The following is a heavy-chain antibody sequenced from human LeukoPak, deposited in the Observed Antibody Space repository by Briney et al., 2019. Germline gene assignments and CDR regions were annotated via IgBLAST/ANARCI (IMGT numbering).Heavy chain of an antibody. Sequence: SETLSLTCIVSGGSISSGGYYWGWIRQPPGKGLEWIGSIYYSGSTYYNPSLKSRVTISVDTSKNQFSLKLSSVTAADTAVYYCARHNLYDFWSGYYLYNWFDPWGQGTLVTVSS. V-gene: IGHV4-39*01. J-gene: IGHJ5*02. CDR1: GGSISSGGYY. CDR2: IYYSGST. CDR3: ARHNLYDFWSGYYLYNWFDP. D-gene: IGHD3-3*01.